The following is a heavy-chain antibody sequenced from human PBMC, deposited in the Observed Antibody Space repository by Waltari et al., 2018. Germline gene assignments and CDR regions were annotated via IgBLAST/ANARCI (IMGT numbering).Heavy chain of an antibody. J-gene: IGHJ4*02. Sequence: EVQLLESGGGLVQPGGSLRLSCAASGLTFSSYAMSWVRQAPGKGLEWVSAISGSGGSTYYADSVKGRFTISRDNSKNTLYLQMNSLRAEDTAVYYCAKVGRSYGTIDYWGQGTLVTVSS. CDR3: AKVGRSYGTIDY. V-gene: IGHV3-23*01. CDR1: GLTFSSYA. D-gene: IGHD5-18*01. CDR2: ISGSGGST.